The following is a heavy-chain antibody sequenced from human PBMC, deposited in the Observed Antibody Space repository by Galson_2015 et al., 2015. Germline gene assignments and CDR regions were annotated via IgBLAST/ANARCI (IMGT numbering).Heavy chain of an antibody. J-gene: IGHJ3*02. V-gene: IGHV3-48*03. CDR2: ISSSGSTI. D-gene: IGHD3-10*01. Sequence: SLRLSCAASGFTFSSYEMNWVRQAPGKGLEWVSYISSSGSTIYYADSVKGRFTISRDNAKNSLYLQMNSLRAEDTAVYYCARDLLLWFGELSGSAFDIWGQGTMVTVSS. CDR3: ARDLLLWFGELSGSAFDI. CDR1: GFTFSSYE.